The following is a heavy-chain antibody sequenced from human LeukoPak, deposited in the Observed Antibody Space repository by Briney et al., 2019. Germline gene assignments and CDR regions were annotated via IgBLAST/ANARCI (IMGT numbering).Heavy chain of an antibody. D-gene: IGHD6-13*01. Sequence: GGSLRLSCTASGFTFGDYAMSWFRQAPGKGLEWVSTIDTASENTYYADSVKGRFSISRDNSEKSLYLYMSSLRVKDTAVYYCATNLAPGTDWWFDPWGQGTLVTISS. CDR2: IDTASENT. J-gene: IGHJ5*02. CDR1: GFTFGDYA. V-gene: IGHV3-23*05. CDR3: ATNLAPGTDWWFDP.